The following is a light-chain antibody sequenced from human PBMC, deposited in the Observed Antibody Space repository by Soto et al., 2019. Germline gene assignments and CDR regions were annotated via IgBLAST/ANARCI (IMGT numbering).Light chain of an antibody. CDR3: QHYGNSPGFT. Sequence: EIVLTQSPGTLSLSPGERGTLSCRASQTVSGSYVAWYQQKPGQAPRLLIYGASSRATGIPDRFSGSGSGTDFTLTIIRLEPADFAVYYCQHYGNSPGFTFGPGTKVDIK. J-gene: IGKJ3*01. V-gene: IGKV3-20*01. CDR2: GAS. CDR1: QTVSGSY.